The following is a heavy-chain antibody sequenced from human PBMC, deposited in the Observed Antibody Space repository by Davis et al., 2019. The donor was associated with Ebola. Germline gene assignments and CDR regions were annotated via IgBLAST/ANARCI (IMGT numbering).Heavy chain of an antibody. V-gene: IGHV3-30*03. J-gene: IGHJ1*01. CDR3: ARVTLYYDFWSGYMEH. CDR2: ISFDETNK. D-gene: IGHD3-3*01. Sequence: GESLKISCVVSGFTFSAYGMHWVRQAPGKGLEWVAAISFDETNKYYADSVKGRFTISRDNSKNTLYLQMNSLRAEDTAVYYCARVTLYYDFWSGYMEHWGQGTLVTVSP. CDR1: GFTFSAYG.